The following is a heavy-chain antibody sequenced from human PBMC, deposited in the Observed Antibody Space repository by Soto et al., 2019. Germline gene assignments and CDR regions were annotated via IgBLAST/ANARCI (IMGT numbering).Heavy chain of an antibody. V-gene: IGHV3-30*18. CDR2: ISYDGSNK. D-gene: IGHD1-26*01. Sequence: QVQLVESGGGVVQPGRSLRLSCAASGFTFSSYGMHWVRQAPGKGLEWVAVISYDGSNKYYADSVKGRVTISRDNSKNTLYLQMNSLRAEDTAVYYCAKDPHSGSYSPQDPTPRMDVWGQGTTVTVSS. J-gene: IGHJ6*02. CDR1: GFTFSSYG. CDR3: AKDPHSGSYSPQDPTPRMDV.